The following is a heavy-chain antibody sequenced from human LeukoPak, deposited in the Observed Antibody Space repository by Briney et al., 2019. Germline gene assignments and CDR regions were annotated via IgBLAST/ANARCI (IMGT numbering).Heavy chain of an antibody. CDR3: AKDRSGYSYGGYYFDY. J-gene: IGHJ4*02. Sequence: GGSLRLSCAASGFSVNNNYMNWVRQAPGKGLEWVAVIWYDGSNKYYADSVKGRFTISRDNSKNTLYLQMNSLRAEDTAVYYCAKDRSGYSYGGYYFDYWGQGTLVTVSS. CDR1: GFSVNNNY. D-gene: IGHD5-18*01. V-gene: IGHV3-33*06. CDR2: IWYDGSNK.